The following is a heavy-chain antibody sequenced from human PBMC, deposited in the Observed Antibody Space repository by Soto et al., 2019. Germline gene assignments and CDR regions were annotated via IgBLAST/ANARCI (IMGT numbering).Heavy chain of an antibody. CDR1: GYTFTSYY. J-gene: IGHJ6*02. D-gene: IGHD3-3*01. CDR3: ASPSRDYRFFLGYFSFIYVIYF. Sequence: ASVKVSCKASGYTFTSYYMHWVRQAPGQGLEWMGIINPSGGSTSYAQKFQGRVTMTRDTSTSTVYMELSSLRSEDTAVYYCASPSRDYRFFLGYFSFIYVIYFCGQGSTVT. V-gene: IGHV1-46*01. CDR2: INPSGGST.